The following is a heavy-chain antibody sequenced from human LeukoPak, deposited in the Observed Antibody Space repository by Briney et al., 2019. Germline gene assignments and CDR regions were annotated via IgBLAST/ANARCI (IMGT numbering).Heavy chain of an antibody. V-gene: IGHV1-2*02. J-gene: IGHJ4*02. CDR1: GYTVTVYY. CDR2: INPKSAGT. Sequence: ASVKVSCKASGYTVTVYYMHWVRQAPGQGLEWMGWINPKSAGTNYAQKFQGRLAMTRDTSISTAYMELSRLRSDDTAVYYCAIVFHIVNTRFGDDYWGQGTLVTVSS. CDR3: AIVFHIVNTRFGDDY. D-gene: IGHD5-12*01.